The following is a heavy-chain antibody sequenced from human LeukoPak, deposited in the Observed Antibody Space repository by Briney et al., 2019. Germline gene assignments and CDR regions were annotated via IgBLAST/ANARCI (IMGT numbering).Heavy chain of an antibody. CDR1: GSSISGLYY. CDR2: IFHSQTT. CDR3: ARDATIAAPNFGS. Sequence: SETLSLTCTVSGSSISGLYYWAWIRQPPGRGLEWIGNIFHSQTTYYNPSLQSRVTISVDTSKNQFSLKLTSVTASDTAIYFCARDATIAAPNFGSWGQGILVTVSS. D-gene: IGHD6-13*01. V-gene: IGHV4-38-2*02. J-gene: IGHJ5*02.